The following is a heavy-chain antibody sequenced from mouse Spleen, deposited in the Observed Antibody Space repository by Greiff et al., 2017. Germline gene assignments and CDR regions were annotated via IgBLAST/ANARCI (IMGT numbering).Heavy chain of an antibody. Sequence: EVKLVESGGGLVKPGGSLKLSCAASGFTFSSYAMSWVRQTPEKRLEWVATISSGGSYTYYTDSVKGRFTISRDNAKNTLYLQMSSLRSEDTAMYYCARHGITTGGGAWFAYWGQGTLVTVSA. CDR1: GFTFSSYA. CDR2: ISSGGSYT. V-gene: IGHV5-9-3*01. CDR3: ARHGITTGGGAWFAY. D-gene: IGHD2-4*01. J-gene: IGHJ3*01.